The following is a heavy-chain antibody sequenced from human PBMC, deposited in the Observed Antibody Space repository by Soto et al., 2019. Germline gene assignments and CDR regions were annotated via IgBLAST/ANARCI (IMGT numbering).Heavy chain of an antibody. Sequence: SETLSLTCTVSGASISDGTYYWGWIRQSPGKGLEWIGSIHFSGTTYYKSSLESRVMISVDTSKNQLSLKLTSVTAADTAVYYCARGTTTVTTFDYWGQGTLVTVSS. V-gene: IGHV4-39*07. CDR3: ARGTTTVTTFDY. CDR2: IHFSGTT. J-gene: IGHJ4*02. D-gene: IGHD4-17*01. CDR1: GASISDGTYY.